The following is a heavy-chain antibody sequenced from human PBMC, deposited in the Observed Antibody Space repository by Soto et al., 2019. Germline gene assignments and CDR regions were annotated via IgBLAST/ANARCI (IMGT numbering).Heavy chain of an antibody. D-gene: IGHD2-8*01. V-gene: IGHV4-4*02. CDR1: GGSISSSNW. Sequence: QVQLQESGPGLVKPSGTLSLTCAVSGGSISSSNWWSWVRQPPGKGLEWIGEIYHSGSTNYNPSLQRRVTISVDKSKNQFSLKLSSVTAADTAVYYCARDGCTNGVCYNFDYWGQGTLVTVSS. CDR3: ARDGCTNGVCYNFDY. J-gene: IGHJ4*02. CDR2: IYHSGST.